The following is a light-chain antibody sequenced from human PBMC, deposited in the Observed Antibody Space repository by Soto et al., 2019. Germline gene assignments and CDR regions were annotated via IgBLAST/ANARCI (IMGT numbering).Light chain of an antibody. CDR3: QPYGRSGK. Sequence: EIAVTQTLVTLSCSAIEIATLSFRASQSVSNNYLAWYQQKPGQAPRLLIYGASNRATGIPDRFSGSGSGTDFTLTISILEPEDFAVYYCQPYGRSGKFGQGTKVEIK. V-gene: IGKV3-20*01. CDR1: QSVSNNY. CDR2: GAS. J-gene: IGKJ1*01.